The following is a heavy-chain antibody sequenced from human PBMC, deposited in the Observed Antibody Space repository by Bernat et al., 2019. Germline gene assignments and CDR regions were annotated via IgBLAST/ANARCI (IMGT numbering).Heavy chain of an antibody. D-gene: IGHD6-25*01. CDR2: IKQDGSEK. CDR3: ARDRYSGGFDP. Sequence: VQLVESGGGVVQPGRSLRLSCAASGFTFSSYGMHWVRQAPGKGLEWVANIKQDGSEKYYVDSVKGRFTISKDNAKNSLYLQMNSLGAEDTDVYYCARDRYSGGFDPWGQGTLVTVSS. CDR1: GFTFSSYG. V-gene: IGHV3-7*03. J-gene: IGHJ5*02.